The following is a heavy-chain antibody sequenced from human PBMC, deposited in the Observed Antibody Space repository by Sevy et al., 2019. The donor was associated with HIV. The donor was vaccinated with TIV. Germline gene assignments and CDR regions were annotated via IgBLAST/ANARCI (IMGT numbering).Heavy chain of an antibody. V-gene: IGHV3-74*01. CDR1: GFTFSSYW. D-gene: IGHD3-22*01. CDR2: INGDGSST. Sequence: GGSLRLSCAASGFTFSSYWMHWVRQAPGKGLVWVSRINGDGSSTTYADSVKGRFTISRDNSKNTLYLQMNSLRAEDTAVYYCAKVDSSGYYSVSGFDYWGQGTLVTVSS. J-gene: IGHJ4*02. CDR3: AKVDSSGYYSVSGFDY.